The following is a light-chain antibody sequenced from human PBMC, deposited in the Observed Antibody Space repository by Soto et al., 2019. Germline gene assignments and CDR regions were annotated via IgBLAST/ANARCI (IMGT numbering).Light chain of an antibody. V-gene: IGLV2-14*01. CDR1: SSDVGTYKY. CDR2: DVS. Sequence: QSALTQPASVSGSPGQSITISCTGTSSDVGTYKYVSWYQQHPGKAPKLMIYDVSNQPSGVSNRFSGSKSGNTASLTISGLQAEDEADYYCSSYTSSSTLVFGTGTKLTVL. J-gene: IGLJ1*01. CDR3: SSYTSSSTLV.